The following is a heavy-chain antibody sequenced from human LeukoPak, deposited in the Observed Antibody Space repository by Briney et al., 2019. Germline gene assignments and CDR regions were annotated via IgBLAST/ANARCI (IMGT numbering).Heavy chain of an antibody. Sequence: GASVTVSCKASGYDFVSYYFHWVRQAPGQGLEWMGIINPSGGSTNYAQKFQGRVTMTRDTSTTTVYMELSSLRSEDTAVYYCARSIHPYYFDYWGQGTLVTVSS. CDR3: ARSIHPYYFDY. CDR2: INPSGGST. CDR1: GYDFVSYY. D-gene: IGHD5-18*01. V-gene: IGHV1-46*01. J-gene: IGHJ4*02.